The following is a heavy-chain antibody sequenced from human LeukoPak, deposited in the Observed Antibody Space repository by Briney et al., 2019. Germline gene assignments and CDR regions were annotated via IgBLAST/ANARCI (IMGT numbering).Heavy chain of an antibody. Sequence: ASVKVSCKASGYTFTSYDINWVRQATGQGLEWMGWMNPNSGNTGYAQKFQGRVTMTRDMSTSTVYMELSSLRSEDTAVYYCARELAVTTKGFDYWGQGTLVTVSS. CDR2: MNPNSGNT. D-gene: IGHD4-11*01. J-gene: IGHJ4*02. CDR3: ARELAVTTKGFDY. V-gene: IGHV1-8*02. CDR1: GYTFTSYD.